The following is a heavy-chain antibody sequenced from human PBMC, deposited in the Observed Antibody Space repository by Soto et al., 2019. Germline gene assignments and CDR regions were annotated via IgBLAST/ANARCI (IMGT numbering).Heavy chain of an antibody. J-gene: IGHJ6*02. V-gene: IGHV4-59*01. Sequence: SETLSLTCTVSGGSISSYYWSWIRQSPGKGLEWIGYIYYSGSTNYNPSLKSRVTISVDTSKNQFSLKLSSVTAADTAVYYCAREQIVTATIYYYYGMDVWGQGTTVTVSS. D-gene: IGHD2-2*01. CDR3: AREQIVTATIYYYYGMDV. CDR2: IYYSGST. CDR1: GGSISSYY.